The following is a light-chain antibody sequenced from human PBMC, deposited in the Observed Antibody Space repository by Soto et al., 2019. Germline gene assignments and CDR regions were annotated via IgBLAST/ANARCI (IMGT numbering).Light chain of an antibody. CDR2: GAS. J-gene: IGKJ1*01. CDR3: HQYNSWPWT. CDR1: HSVNTN. Sequence: EGVMTQSPATLSVSPGDRAILSCRASHSVNTNLAWYQLRPGQPPRLLIYGASTRASDVPGRFSGSGSGREFTLTISSLQSEDFAIYSCHQYNSWPWTFGQGTKVDIK. V-gene: IGKV3-15*01.